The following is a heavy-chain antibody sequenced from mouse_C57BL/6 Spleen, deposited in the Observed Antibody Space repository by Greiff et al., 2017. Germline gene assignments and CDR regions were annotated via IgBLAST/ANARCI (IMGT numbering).Heavy chain of an antibody. CDR3: ARSGGGGNYNYAMDY. J-gene: IGHJ4*01. D-gene: IGHD2-1*01. Sequence: QVQLQQPGAELVKPGASVKLSCKASGYTFTSYWMQWVKQRPGQGLEWIGEIDPSDSYTNYTQKFKGKATLTVDTSSSTAYMQLSSLTSEDSAVYYCARSGGGGNYNYAMDYWVKEPQSPSPQ. CDR1: GYTFTSYW. V-gene: IGHV1-50*01. CDR2: IDPSDSYT.